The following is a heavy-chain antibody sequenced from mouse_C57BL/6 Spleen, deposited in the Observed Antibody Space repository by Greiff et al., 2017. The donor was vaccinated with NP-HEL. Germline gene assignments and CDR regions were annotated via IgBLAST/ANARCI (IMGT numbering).Heavy chain of an antibody. CDR1: GFTFSSYA. Sequence: LMESGGGLVKPGGSLKLSCAASGFTFSSYAMAWVRQTPEKRLEWVATISDGGSYTYYPDNVKGRFTISRDNAKNNLYLQMSHLKSEDTAMYYCARDRAHYYGSSYWFAYWGQGTLVTVSA. V-gene: IGHV5-4*01. CDR3: ARDRAHYYGSSYWFAY. CDR2: ISDGGSYT. J-gene: IGHJ3*01. D-gene: IGHD1-1*01.